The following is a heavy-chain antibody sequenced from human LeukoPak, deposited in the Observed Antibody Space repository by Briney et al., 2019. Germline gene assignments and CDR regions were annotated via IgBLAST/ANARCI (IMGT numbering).Heavy chain of an antibody. CDR2: IYYNGST. J-gene: IGHJ4*02. CDR1: GGSISSGGYY. D-gene: IGHD5-12*01. CDR3: ARAPYSGYGYFDY. V-gene: IGHV4-31*03. Sequence: SETLSLTCTVSGGSISSGGYYWSWIRQHPGKGLEWIGYIYYNGSTYYNPSLKSRVTISVDTSKNQFSLKLSSVTAADTAVYYCARAPYSGYGYFDYWGQGTLVTVSS.